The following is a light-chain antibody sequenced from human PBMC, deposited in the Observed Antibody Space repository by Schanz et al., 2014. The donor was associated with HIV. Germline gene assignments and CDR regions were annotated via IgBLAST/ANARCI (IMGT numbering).Light chain of an antibody. CDR3: QQYGSSPKT. J-gene: IGKJ2*01. CDR1: QRLSSSY. CDR2: ATS. V-gene: IGKV3-20*01. Sequence: EIVLTQSPGSLSLSPGGRATLSCGASQRLSSSYLAWYQQKRDQPPRLVIYATSTRAAGIPDRFSGTGSGTDFTLTINRLEPEDLAVYYCQQYGSSPKTFGQGTKLEIK.